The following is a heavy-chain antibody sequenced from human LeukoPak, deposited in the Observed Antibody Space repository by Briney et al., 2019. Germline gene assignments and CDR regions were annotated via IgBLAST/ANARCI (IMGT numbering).Heavy chain of an antibody. CDR3: ARDKDGCSSTSCYFWFDP. D-gene: IGHD2-2*01. V-gene: IGHV1-18*01. CDR2: ISAYNGNT. CDR1: GYTFTSYG. Sequence: ASVKVSCKASGYTFTSYGISWVRQAPGQGLEWMGWISAYNGNTNYAQKLQGRVTMTTDTSTSTAYMELRSLRSEDTAVYYCARDKDGCSSTSCYFWFDPWGQGTLVTVSS. J-gene: IGHJ5*02.